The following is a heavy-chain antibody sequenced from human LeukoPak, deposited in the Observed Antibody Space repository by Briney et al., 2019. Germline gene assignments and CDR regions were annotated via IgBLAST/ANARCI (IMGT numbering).Heavy chain of an antibody. CDR1: GFTFTSYA. D-gene: IGHD3-16*02. J-gene: IGHJ4*02. V-gene: IGHV3-23*01. Sequence: GGSLRLSCASSGFTFTSYALSWVRQAPGKGLEWVSAISGSGDYTYYADSVKGRFTISRDNAKNSLYLQMNSLRAEDTAVYYCARADYDYVWGSYRQYYFDSWGQGTLATVSS. CDR3: ARADYDYVWGSYRQYYFDS. CDR2: ISGSGDYT.